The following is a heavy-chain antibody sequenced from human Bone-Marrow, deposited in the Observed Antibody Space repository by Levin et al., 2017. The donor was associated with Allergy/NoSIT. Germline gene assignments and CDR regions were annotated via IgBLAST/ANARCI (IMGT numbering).Heavy chain of an antibody. V-gene: IGHV3-23*01. CDR3: AKESPHFDY. Sequence: GGSLRLSCAASGFTFSNYAMTWVRQAPGKGLEWVSVISGNGGNTYYADSVKGRFTISRDNAKNMLYLQMNSLRAEDTAVYYCAKESPHFDYWGQGTLVTVSS. J-gene: IGHJ4*02. CDR1: GFTFSNYA. CDR2: ISGNGGNT.